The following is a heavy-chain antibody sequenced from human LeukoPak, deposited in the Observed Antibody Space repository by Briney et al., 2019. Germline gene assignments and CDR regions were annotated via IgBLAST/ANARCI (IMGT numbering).Heavy chain of an antibody. CDR1: GYTFTSYG. Sequence: SVKVSCKASGYTFTSYGISWVRQAPGQGLEWMGGIIPIFGTANYAQKFQGRVTITTDESTSTAYMELSSLRSEDTAVYYCAREVVPAAPDAFDIWGQGTMVTVSS. V-gene: IGHV1-69*05. CDR3: AREVVPAAPDAFDI. J-gene: IGHJ3*02. CDR2: IIPIFGTA. D-gene: IGHD2-2*01.